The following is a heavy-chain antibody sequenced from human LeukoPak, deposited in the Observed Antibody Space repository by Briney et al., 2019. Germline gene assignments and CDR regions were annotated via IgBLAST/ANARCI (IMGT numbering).Heavy chain of an antibody. CDR1: GGSISSGGYS. D-gene: IGHD3-10*01. V-gene: IGHV4-30-2*01. J-gene: IGHJ5*02. Sequence: PSQTLSLTCAVSGGSISSGGYSWSWIRQPPGKGLEWIGYIYHSGSTYYNPSLKSRVTISVDRSKNQFSLKLSSVTAADTAVYYCARGGFTMVWGAYYNRYWFDPWGQGTLVTVSS. CDR3: ARGGFTMVWGAYYNRYWFDP. CDR2: IYHSGST.